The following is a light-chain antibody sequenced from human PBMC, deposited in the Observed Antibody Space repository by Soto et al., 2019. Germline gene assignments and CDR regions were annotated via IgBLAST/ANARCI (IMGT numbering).Light chain of an antibody. J-gene: IGLJ2*01. CDR2: SNN. Sequence: QSVLTLPPSASGTPGQRVTISCSGSRSNIGSNTVNWYQQLPGTAPKLLIFSNNQRPSGVPDRFSGSKSGTSASLAISGLQSDDEAEYYCAAWDDSLHAVVFGGGTKVTVL. CDR1: RSNIGSNT. V-gene: IGLV1-44*01. CDR3: AAWDDSLHAVV.